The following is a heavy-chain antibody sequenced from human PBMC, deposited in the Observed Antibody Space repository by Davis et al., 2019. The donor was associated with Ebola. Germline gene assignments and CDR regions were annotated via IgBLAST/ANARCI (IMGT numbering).Heavy chain of an antibody. Sequence: PGGSLRLSCAASGFIFSNYEMNWARQAPGKGLEWISYISSVGSTIYYADSVKGRFTISRDNAKNSLSLQMNSLRAEDTAVYYCARLATAMVPFDYWGRGTLVTVSS. D-gene: IGHD3-10*01. J-gene: IGHJ4*02. CDR3: ARLATAMVPFDY. CDR1: GFIFSNYE. CDR2: ISSVGSTI. V-gene: IGHV3-48*03.